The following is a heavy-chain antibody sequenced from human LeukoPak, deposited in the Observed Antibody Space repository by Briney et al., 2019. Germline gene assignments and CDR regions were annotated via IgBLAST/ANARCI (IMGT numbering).Heavy chain of an antibody. D-gene: IGHD5-12*01. V-gene: IGHV4-38-2*02. CDR1: GYSITSGYY. Sequence: SGTLSLTCAVSGYSITSGYYWGWIRQPPGKGPEWIGSINHSGSTYYNPSLKSRVTISVDTSKNQFSLNLNSVTAADTAVYYCVRDVPSGYDDYWGQGILVTVSS. CDR2: INHSGST. CDR3: VRDVPSGYDDY. J-gene: IGHJ4*02.